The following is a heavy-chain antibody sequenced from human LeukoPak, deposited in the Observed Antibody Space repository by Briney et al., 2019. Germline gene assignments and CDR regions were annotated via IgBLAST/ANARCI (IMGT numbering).Heavy chain of an antibody. Sequence: ASVKVSCKASGYTFTGYYMHWVRQAPGQGLEWMGWINPNSGGTNYAQKFQGRVTMTRDTSISTAYMELSRLRFDDTAVYYCARDEYSSSGIDYWGQGTLVTVSS. CDR1: GYTFTGYY. D-gene: IGHD6-6*01. V-gene: IGHV1-2*02. J-gene: IGHJ4*02. CDR2: INPNSGGT. CDR3: ARDEYSSSGIDY.